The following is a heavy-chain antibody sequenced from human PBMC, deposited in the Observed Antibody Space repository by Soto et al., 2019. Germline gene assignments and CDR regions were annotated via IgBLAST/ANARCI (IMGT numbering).Heavy chain of an antibody. D-gene: IGHD3-3*01. J-gene: IGHJ6*02. V-gene: IGHV3-23*01. Sequence: EVQLLESGGGLVQPGGSLRLSCAASGFTFSTYAMSWVRQAPGKGLEWVSAISGSGVSTYYADSVKGRFTISRDNSRNTLYLQMNSLRAEDTAVYYCAKPQGGVVSYYYYGMDVWDQGTTVTVSS. CDR2: ISGSGVST. CDR1: GFTFSTYA. CDR3: AKPQGGVVSYYYYGMDV.